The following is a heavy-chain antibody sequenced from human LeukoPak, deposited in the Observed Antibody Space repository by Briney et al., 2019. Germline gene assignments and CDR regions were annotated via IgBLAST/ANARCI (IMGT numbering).Heavy chain of an antibody. Sequence: PGRSLRLSCAASGFTFSSYSMNWVRQAPGKGLEWVSYISSSSSTIYYADSVKGRFTISRDNAKNSLYLQMNSLRAEDTAVYYCAREQDYDILTGYYADAFDIWGQGTMVTVSS. D-gene: IGHD3-9*01. CDR1: GFTFSSYS. CDR3: AREQDYDILTGYYADAFDI. V-gene: IGHV3-48*04. CDR2: ISSSSSTI. J-gene: IGHJ3*02.